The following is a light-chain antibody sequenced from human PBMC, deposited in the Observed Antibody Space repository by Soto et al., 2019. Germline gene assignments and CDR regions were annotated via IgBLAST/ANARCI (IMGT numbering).Light chain of an antibody. CDR3: QQYGSSST. V-gene: IGKV3-20*01. Sequence: ERVVTQPPGTLSLTPGERASLSCRASQSVSSSYLAWYQQKPGQAPRLLIYGASSRPTGIPDRFSGSGSGTDFTLTISRLEPEDFAVYYCQQYGSSSTFGQGTRLEIK. CDR2: GAS. J-gene: IGKJ5*01. CDR1: QSVSSSY.